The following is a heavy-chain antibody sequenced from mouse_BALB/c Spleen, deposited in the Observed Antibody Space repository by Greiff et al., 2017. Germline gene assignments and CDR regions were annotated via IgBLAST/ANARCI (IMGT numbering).Heavy chain of an antibody. CDR3: ARHWDYAMDY. V-gene: IGHV5-6*01. D-gene: IGHD4-1*01. J-gene: IGHJ4*01. CDR2: ISSGGSYT. CDR1: GFTFSSYG. Sequence: EVQLVESGGDLVKPGGSLKLSCAASGFTFSSYGMSWVRQTPDKRLEWVATISSGGSYTYYPDSVKGRFTISRDNAKNTLYLRMSSLKSEDTAMYYCARHWDYAMDYWGQGTSVTVSS.